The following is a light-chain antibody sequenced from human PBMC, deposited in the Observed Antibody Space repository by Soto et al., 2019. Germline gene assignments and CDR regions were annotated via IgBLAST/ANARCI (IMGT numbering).Light chain of an antibody. J-gene: IGKJ1*01. Sequence: DIQMTQSPSTLSAFVGDRVTITCRASESIGDLLAWYQQKPGKAPNLLIYKASSLETGVPSRFSGSGSGTEFTLTINGLQPDDFATYYCQQYYTYDTFGQGTKVEIK. CDR2: KAS. V-gene: IGKV1-5*03. CDR1: ESIGDL. CDR3: QQYYTYDT.